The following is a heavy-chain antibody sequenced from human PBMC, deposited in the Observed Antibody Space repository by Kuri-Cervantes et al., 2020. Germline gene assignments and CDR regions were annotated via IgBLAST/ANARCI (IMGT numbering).Heavy chain of an antibody. D-gene: IGHD3-9*01. Sequence: SVKVSCKASGGTFSSYAISWVRQAPGQGLEWMGGIIPIFGTANYAQKFQGRVTITADKSTSTAYMELRSLRSDDTAVYYCARLPGYYKGHFDYWGQGTLVTVSS. CDR2: IIPIFGTA. CDR1: GGTFSSYA. CDR3: ARLPGYYKGHFDY. V-gene: IGHV1-69*06. J-gene: IGHJ4*02.